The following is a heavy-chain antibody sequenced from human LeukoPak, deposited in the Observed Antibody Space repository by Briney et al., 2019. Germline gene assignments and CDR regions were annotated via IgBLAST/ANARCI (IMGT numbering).Heavy chain of an antibody. CDR3: AREGRVEALNYYYYGMDV. CDR2: ISAYNGNT. CDR1: GYTFTSYG. J-gene: IGHJ6*02. D-gene: IGHD6-6*01. Sequence: ASVKVSCKASGYTFTSYGISWVRQAPGQGLEWMGWISAYNGNTNYAQKLQGRVTMTTDTSTSTAYMELRSLRSDDTAVYYCAREGRVEALNYYYYGMDVWGQGTTVTVSS. V-gene: IGHV1-18*01.